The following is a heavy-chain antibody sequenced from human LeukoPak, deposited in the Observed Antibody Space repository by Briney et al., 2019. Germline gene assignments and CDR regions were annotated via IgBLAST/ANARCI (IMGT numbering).Heavy chain of an antibody. CDR1: GYTFTNYY. Sequence: GASLKVSCKASGYTFTNYYIHWVRQAPGQGLEYMGIIRPSGSTAYAQKFQGRVTMTRDTSTSAVYMELGSLRSEDTAVYYCAREGPETYNFDFWGQGTQVTVSS. CDR2: IRPSGST. D-gene: IGHD5-18*01. J-gene: IGHJ4*02. CDR3: AREGPETYNFDF. V-gene: IGHV1-46*01.